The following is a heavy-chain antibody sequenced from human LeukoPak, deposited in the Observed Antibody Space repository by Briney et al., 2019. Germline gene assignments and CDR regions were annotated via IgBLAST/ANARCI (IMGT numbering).Heavy chain of an antibody. D-gene: IGHD1-26*01. CDR2: FDPEDGET. J-gene: IGHJ5*02. CDR1: GYTLTELS. V-gene: IGHV1-24*01. Sequence: ASVKVSCKVSGYTLTELSMHWVRQAPGKGLEWMGGFDPEDGETIYAQEFQGRVTMTEDTSTDTAYMELSSLRSEDTAVYYCARDNSVGDYAWWFDPWGQGTLVTVSS. CDR3: ARDNSVGDYAWWFDP.